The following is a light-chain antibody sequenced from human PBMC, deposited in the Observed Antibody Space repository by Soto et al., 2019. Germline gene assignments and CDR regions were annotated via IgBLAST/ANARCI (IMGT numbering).Light chain of an antibody. V-gene: IGLV4-69*01. J-gene: IGLJ3*02. CDR1: SGHSTYA. CDR3: QTWGTGIRV. CDR2: LNGDGSY. Sequence: QLVLTQSPSASASLGASVKLTCTLSSGHSTYAIAWHQQQPEKGPRYLMILNGDGSYNKGDGIPDRFSGSSSGAERYLTISSLQSEDEADYYCQTWGTGIRVFGGGTKVTVL.